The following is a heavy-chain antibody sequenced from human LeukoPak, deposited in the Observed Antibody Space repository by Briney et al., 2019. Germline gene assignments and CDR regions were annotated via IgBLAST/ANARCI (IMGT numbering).Heavy chain of an antibody. CDR2: IYYSGST. Sequence: SETLSLTCTVSGGSISSGDYYWSWIRQPPGKGLEWIEYIYYSGSTYYNPSLKSRVTISVDTSKNQFSLKLSSVTAADTAVYYCARGTNNYDFWSGYNPANWFDPWGQGTLVTVSS. J-gene: IGHJ5*02. CDR3: ARGTNNYDFWSGYNPANWFDP. CDR1: GGSISSGDYY. D-gene: IGHD3-3*01. V-gene: IGHV4-30-4*01.